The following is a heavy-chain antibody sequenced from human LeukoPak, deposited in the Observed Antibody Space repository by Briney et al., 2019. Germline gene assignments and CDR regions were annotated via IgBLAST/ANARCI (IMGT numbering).Heavy chain of an antibody. D-gene: IGHD6-13*01. CDR3: ARSGESSSWYYHYFDY. CDR1: GYSFTSYW. Sequence: GESLKISCKGSGYSFTSYWIGWVRQMPGKGLEWMGIIYPGDSDTRYSPSFQGQVTISADKSISTAYSQWSSLKASDTAIYYCARSGESSSWYYHYFDYWGQGTLVTVSS. V-gene: IGHV5-51*01. CDR2: IYPGDSDT. J-gene: IGHJ4*02.